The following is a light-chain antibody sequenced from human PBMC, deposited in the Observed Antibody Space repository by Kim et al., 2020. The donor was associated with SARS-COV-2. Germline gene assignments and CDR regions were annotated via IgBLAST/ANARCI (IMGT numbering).Light chain of an antibody. J-gene: IGKJ4*01. V-gene: IGKV1-16*02. CDR3: QQYNSYPLT. Sequence: ECERHRVTMTCQASQDISKYLAWFQQRPGKAPKSQVYAASSLQSGVPSKFSGSGSGTDCTLTISSRQPEDFATYCCQQYNSYPLTFGGGTKVDIK. CDR1: QDISKY. CDR2: AAS.